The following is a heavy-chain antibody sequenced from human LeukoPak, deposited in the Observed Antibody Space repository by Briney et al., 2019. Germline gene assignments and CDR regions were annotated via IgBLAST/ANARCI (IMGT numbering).Heavy chain of an antibody. D-gene: IGHD2-15*01. CDR2: VSDSGSRT. Sequence: GGSLRLSCAAYGFTFRNYGMRWVRQAPGKGMEWVSVVSDSGSRTYYTDCVKGRFTISRDNSKNTMYLQMNRLRAEDTAVYYCAPDLTGAAWSLDYWGQGTLVTVSS. V-gene: IGHV3-23*01. CDR3: APDLTGAAWSLDY. J-gene: IGHJ4*02. CDR1: GFTFRNYG.